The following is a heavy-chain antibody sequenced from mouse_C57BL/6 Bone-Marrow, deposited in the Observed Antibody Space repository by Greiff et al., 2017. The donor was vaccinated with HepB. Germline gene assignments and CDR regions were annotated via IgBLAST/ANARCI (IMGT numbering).Heavy chain of an antibody. Sequence: EVQGVESGGGLVKPGGSLKLSCAASGFTFSSYAMSWVRQTPEKRLEWVATISDGGSYTYYPDNVKGRFTISRDNAKNNLYLQMSHLKSEDTAMYYCARAFYYYGSRFFDYWGQGTTLTVSS. CDR1: GFTFSSYA. CDR2: ISDGGSYT. D-gene: IGHD1-1*01. V-gene: IGHV5-4*01. CDR3: ARAFYYYGSRFFDY. J-gene: IGHJ2*01.